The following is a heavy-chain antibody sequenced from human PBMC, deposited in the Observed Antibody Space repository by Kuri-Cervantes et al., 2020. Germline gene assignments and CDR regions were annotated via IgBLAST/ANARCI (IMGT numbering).Heavy chain of an antibody. CDR3: ARGQEYCSGGSSRSYYFDY. J-gene: IGHJ4*02. V-gene: IGHV4-34*01. CDR2: INHSAST. D-gene: IGHD2-15*01. Sequence: ESLKISCAASGFTFSSYSMNWVRQPPGKGMEWIGEINHSASTNYNPSLKRRVTISVDTSKNLFSLKLSSVTAADTAVYYCARGQEYCSGGSSRSYYFDYWGQGTLVTVSS. CDR1: GFTFSSYS.